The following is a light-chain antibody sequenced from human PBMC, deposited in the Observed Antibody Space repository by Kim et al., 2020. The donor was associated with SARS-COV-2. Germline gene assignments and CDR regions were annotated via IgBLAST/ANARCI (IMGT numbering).Light chain of an antibody. J-gene: IGKJ4*01. CDR2: DAS. Sequence: SPGEGATLSCRASESVSSALAWYQQKPGQAHRLLIYDASNRATGIPARFSGSGSGTDFTLTISSLEPEDFAVYYCHQRANWPLTFGGGTKVDIK. CDR3: HQRANWPLT. V-gene: IGKV3-11*01. CDR1: ESVSSA.